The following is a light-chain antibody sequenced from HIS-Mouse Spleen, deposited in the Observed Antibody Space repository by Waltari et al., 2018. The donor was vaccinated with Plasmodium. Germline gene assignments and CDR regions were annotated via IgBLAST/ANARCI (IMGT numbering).Light chain of an antibody. CDR2: AAS. CDR1: QSISSY. V-gene: IGKV1-39*01. J-gene: IGKJ4*01. CDR3: QQSYSTPPT. Sequence: DIQMTQSPSYLSASVGDRVTLTCRASQSISSYLNWYQQKPGKAPKLLIYAASSLQSGVPSRFSGSGSGTDFTLTISSLQPEDFATYYCQQSYSTPPTFGGGTKVEIK.